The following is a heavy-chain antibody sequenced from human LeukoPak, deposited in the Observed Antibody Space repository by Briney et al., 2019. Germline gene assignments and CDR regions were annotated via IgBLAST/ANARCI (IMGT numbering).Heavy chain of an antibody. V-gene: IGHV4-59*08. CDR2: IYYSGST. D-gene: IGHD6-13*01. CDR1: GGSISSYY. J-gene: IGHJ4*02. Sequence: SETLSLTCTVSGGSISSYYWSWIRQPPGKGLERIGYIYYSGSTNYNPSLKSRVTISVDTSKNQFSLKLSSVTAADTAVYYCARHMGVGSSSNFDYWGQGTLVTVSS. CDR3: ARHMGVGSSSNFDY.